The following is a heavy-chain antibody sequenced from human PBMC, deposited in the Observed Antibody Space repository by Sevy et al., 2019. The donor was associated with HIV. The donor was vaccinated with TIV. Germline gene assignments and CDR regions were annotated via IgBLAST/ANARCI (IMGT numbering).Heavy chain of an antibody. CDR1: GFTFSSYA. CDR2: ISGSGGST. V-gene: IGHV3-23*01. Sequence: GGSLRLSCAASGFTFSSYAMSWVRQAPGKGLEWVSAISGSGGSTYYADSVKGRFTIARDNSKNTPYLQMNSLRAEDTAVYYCAKGTYYYDSSGYYESFDYWGQGTLVTVSS. CDR3: AKGTYYYDSSGYYESFDY. D-gene: IGHD3-22*01. J-gene: IGHJ4*02.